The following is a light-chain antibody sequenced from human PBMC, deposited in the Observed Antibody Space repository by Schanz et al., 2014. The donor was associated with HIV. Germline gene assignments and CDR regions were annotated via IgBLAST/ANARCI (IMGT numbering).Light chain of an antibody. CDR2: EVT. Sequence: QSALTQPPSASGSPGQSVTISCTGTSDDIGTYTYVSWYQQHPGKAPKLLISEVTKRPSGISNRFSGSKSAYTASLTISGLQPEDEADYYCSSYTTSSTLVFGGGTKLTVL. V-gene: IGLV2-14*01. CDR1: SDDIGTYTY. J-gene: IGLJ2*01. CDR3: SSYTTSSTLV.